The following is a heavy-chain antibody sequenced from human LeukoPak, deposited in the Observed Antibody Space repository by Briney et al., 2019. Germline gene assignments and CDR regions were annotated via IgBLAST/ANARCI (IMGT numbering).Heavy chain of an antibody. D-gene: IGHD4-11*01. CDR2: IYSSGST. J-gene: IGHJ4*02. Sequence: SETLSLTCTVSGGSISSGDYFWSWIRQTPEKGLEWIGYIYSSGSTYANPSLKSRVTISVDTSKHQFSLHLRSVTAADTAVYYCARVSGPVTPRRWFDYWGQGTLVTVSS. V-gene: IGHV4-30-4*02. CDR1: GGSISSGDYF. CDR3: ARVSGPVTPRRWFDY.